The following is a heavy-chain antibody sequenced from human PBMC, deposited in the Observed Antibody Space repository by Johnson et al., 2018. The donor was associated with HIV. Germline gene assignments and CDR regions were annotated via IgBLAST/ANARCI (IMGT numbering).Heavy chain of an antibody. V-gene: IGHV3-7*01. CDR3: ARDREWELLFGAFDI. J-gene: IGHJ3*02. CDR2: IKQDGSEK. CDR1: GFTFSSYW. D-gene: IGHD1-26*01. Sequence: VQLVESGGGLVQPGGSLRLSCAASGFTFSSYWMSWVRQAPGKGLEWVANIKQDGSEKYYVDSVKGRFTISRDNAKNSLYLQMNSLRAEDTAVYYCARDREWELLFGAFDIWGQGTVVTVSS.